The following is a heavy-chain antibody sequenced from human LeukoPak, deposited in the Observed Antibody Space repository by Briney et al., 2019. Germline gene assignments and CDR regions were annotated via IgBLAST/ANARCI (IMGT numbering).Heavy chain of an antibody. CDR2: IYYSGST. V-gene: IGHV4-39*01. CDR3: ARRGSGWSREFDY. D-gene: IGHD6-19*01. CDR1: GGSISSSSYY. J-gene: IGHJ4*02. Sequence: SETLSLTCTVSGGSISSSSYYWGWIRQPPGKGLEWIVSIYYSGSTYYNPSLKSRVTISVDTSKSQFSLKLNSVTAADTAVYYCARRGSGWSREFDYWGQGTLVTVSS.